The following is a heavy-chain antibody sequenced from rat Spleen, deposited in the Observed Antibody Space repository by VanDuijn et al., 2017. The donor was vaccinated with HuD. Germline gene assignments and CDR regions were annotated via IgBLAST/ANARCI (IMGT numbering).Heavy chain of an antibody. CDR3: ARHSTGKGFGY. D-gene: IGHD5-1*01. CDR2: ISTSGTNT. V-gene: IGHV5-25*01. CDR1: GFTFSNDY. Sequence: EVQMVESGGGLVKPGRSLKLSCAASGFTFSNDYMAWVRQAPTQGLEWVASISTSGTNTYYRDSVKGRFTISRDNAKSTLYLQMDSLRSEDTATYYCARHSTGKGFGYWGQGTLVTVSS. J-gene: IGHJ3*01.